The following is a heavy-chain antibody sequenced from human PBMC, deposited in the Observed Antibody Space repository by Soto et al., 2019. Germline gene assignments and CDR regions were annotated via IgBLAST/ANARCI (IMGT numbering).Heavy chain of an antibody. CDR3: ARRGGSYDDLTVNYFDT. D-gene: IGHD3-16*01. CDR1: GGSINSPIW. V-gene: IGHV4-4*02. Sequence: PSETLSLTCTVFGGSINSPIWWSWVRQPPDKGLEWIGEIYHNGNTNYNPSLKSRVTTSVDKSKNQFSLKLSSVTAADTAVYYCARRGGSYDDLTVNYFDTWGQGALVTVSS. J-gene: IGHJ4*02. CDR2: IYHNGNT.